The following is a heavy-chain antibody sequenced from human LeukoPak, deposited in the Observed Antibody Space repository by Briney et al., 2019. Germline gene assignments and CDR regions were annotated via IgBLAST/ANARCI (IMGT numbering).Heavy chain of an antibody. CDR3: AREGGSYRPLDY. V-gene: IGHV4-4*07. CDR1: GGSISSYY. D-gene: IGHD3-16*02. J-gene: IGHJ4*02. Sequence: SETLSLTCTVSGGSISSYYWSWIRQPAGKGLEWIGRFYISGSTNYNPSLKSRVTMSVDTSKNQFSLRLNSVTAADTAVYYCAREGGSYRPLDYSGQGTLVTVSS. CDR2: FYISGST.